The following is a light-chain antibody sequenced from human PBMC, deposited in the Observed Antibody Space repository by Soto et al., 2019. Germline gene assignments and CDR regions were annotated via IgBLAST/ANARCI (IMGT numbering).Light chain of an antibody. Sequence: QSVLTQPASVSGSPGQTITISCTGTSSDVGGYNLVSWYQQHPGRAPKLMIYEDNKRPSGVPNRFSASKSGNTASLTISWLQAEDEADYHCCSYAGSTTHVVFGGGTKLTVL. V-gene: IGLV2-23*01. CDR3: CSYAGSTTHVV. J-gene: IGLJ2*01. CDR1: SSDVGGYNL. CDR2: EDN.